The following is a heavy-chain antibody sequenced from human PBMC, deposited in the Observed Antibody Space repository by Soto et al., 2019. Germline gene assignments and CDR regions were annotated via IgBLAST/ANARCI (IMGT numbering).Heavy chain of an antibody. CDR3: AKARGSGSYYNPPPDY. D-gene: IGHD3-10*01. V-gene: IGHV3-48*01. CDR1: GFTFSSYS. CDR2: ISSGSSTI. J-gene: IGHJ4*02. Sequence: PGGSLRLSCAASGFTFSSYSMNWVRQAPGKGLEWVSYISSGSSTIFYADSVKGRFTISRDNAKNSLYLQMNSLRAEDTAVYYCAKARGSGSYYNPPPDYWGQGTLVTVSS.